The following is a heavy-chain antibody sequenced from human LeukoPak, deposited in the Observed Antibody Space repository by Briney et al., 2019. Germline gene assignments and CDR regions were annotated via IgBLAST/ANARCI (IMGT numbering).Heavy chain of an antibody. D-gene: IGHD3-22*01. CDR1: GGTFSSYA. Sequence: EASVKVSCKASGGTFSSYAISWVRQAPGQGLEWMGRIIPIFGTANYAQKFQGRVTITTDESTSTAYMELSSLRSEDTAVYYCARDVYSLHSGGYYELFDYWGQGTLVTVSS. V-gene: IGHV1-69*05. J-gene: IGHJ4*02. CDR2: IIPIFGTA. CDR3: ARDVYSLHSGGYYELFDY.